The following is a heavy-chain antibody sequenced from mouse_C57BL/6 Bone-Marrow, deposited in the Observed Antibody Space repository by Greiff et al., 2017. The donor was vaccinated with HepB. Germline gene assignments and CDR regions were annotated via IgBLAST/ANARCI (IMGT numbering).Heavy chain of an antibody. CDR1: GFTFSDYY. CDR3: ARGVDSAAPYAMDY. D-gene: IGHD3-2*02. Sequence: EVKLMESEGGLVQPGSSMKLSCTASGFTFSDYYMAWVRQVPEKGLEWVANINYDGSSTYYLDSLKSRFIISRDNAKNILYLQMSSLKSEDTATYYCARGVDSAAPYAMDYWGQGTSVTVSS. V-gene: IGHV5-16*01. CDR2: INYDGSST. J-gene: IGHJ4*01.